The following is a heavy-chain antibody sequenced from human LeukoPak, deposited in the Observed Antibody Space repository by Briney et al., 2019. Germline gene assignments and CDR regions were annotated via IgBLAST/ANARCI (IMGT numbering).Heavy chain of an antibody. V-gene: IGHV3-30*02. CDR1: GFTFSSYG. CDR2: IRYDGGNK. J-gene: IGHJ4*02. CDR3: AILWDIVVVPAASDY. D-gene: IGHD2-2*01. Sequence: GGSLRLSCAASGFTFSSYGMHWVRQAPGKGLEWVAFIRYDGGNKYYADSVKGRFTISRDNSKNTLYLQMNSLRAEDTAVYYCAILWDIVVVPAASDYWGQGTLVTVSS.